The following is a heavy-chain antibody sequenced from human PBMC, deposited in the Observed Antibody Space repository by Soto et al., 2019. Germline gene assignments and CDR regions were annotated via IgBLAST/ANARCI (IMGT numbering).Heavy chain of an antibody. J-gene: IGHJ4*02. CDR2: INHSGST. Sequence: SETLSLTCAVYGGSFSGYYWSWIRQPPGKGLEWIGEINHSGSTNYNPSLKSRVTISVDTSKNQFSLKLSSVTAADTAVYYCARVIGIVATTTPFDYWGQGTLVPVSS. D-gene: IGHD5-12*01. CDR1: GGSFSGYY. V-gene: IGHV4-34*01. CDR3: ARVIGIVATTTPFDY.